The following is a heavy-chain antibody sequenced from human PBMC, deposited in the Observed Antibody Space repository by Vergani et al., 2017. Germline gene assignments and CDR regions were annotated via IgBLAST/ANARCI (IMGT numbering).Heavy chain of an antibody. J-gene: IGHJ3*02. CDR1: GYSFTSYW. D-gene: IGHD2-2*01. V-gene: IGHV5-51*03. CDR3: ARLLPLVYCSSTSCPLNAFDI. CDR2: IYPGDSDT. Sequence: EVQLVQSGAEVKKPGESLKISCKGSGYSFTSYWIGWVRQMPGKGLEWMGIIYPGDSDTRYSPSFQGQVTISADKSISTAYLQWSSLKASDTAMYYCARLLPLVYCSSTSCPLNAFDIWGQGTMVTVSS.